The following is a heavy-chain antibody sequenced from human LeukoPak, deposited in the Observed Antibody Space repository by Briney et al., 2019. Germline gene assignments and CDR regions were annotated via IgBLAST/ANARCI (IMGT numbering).Heavy chain of an antibody. V-gene: IGHV3-7*04. CDR2: IKLDGSEK. CDR1: GFTFTNYY. J-gene: IGHJ4*02. Sequence: GGSLRLSCAASGFTFTNYYMSWVRQAPGKGLEWVANIKLDGSEKYYVDSVKGRFTISRDNAKNSLYLQMNSLRAEDTAVYYCVRSRYCSVGRCYSDYWGQGTLVTVSS. D-gene: IGHD2-15*01. CDR3: VRSRYCSVGRCYSDY.